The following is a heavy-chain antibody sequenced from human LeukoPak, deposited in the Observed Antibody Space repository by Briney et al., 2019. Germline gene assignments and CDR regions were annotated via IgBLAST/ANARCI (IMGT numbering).Heavy chain of an antibody. CDR2: IYHSGST. V-gene: IGHV4-30-2*01. D-gene: IGHD6-13*01. CDR3: ARGWSSSWYYFVY. J-gene: IGHJ4*02. Sequence: SETLSLTCAVSGGSISSGGYSWSWIRQPPGKGLEWIGYIYHSGSTYYNPSLKSRVTISVDRSKNQFSLKLSSVTAADTAVYHCARGWSSSWYYFVYWGQGTLVTVSS. CDR1: GGSISSGGYS.